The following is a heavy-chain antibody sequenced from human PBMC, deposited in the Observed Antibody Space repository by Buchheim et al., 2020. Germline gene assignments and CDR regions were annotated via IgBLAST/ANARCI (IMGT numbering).Heavy chain of an antibody. CDR1: GFTFSGSA. V-gene: IGHV3-33*08. J-gene: IGHJ6*04. CDR2: VWSDGSNSNK. Sequence: VQLVESGGGLVQPGGSLKLSCAASGFTFSGSAMHWVRQPPGKGLEWVAVVWSDGSNSNKFYADSVKGRLTISRDNLKNTVHLQMNGLRAEDTAVYYCARADIAVAHDSYMDVWGRGTT. CDR3: ARADIAVAHDSYMDV. D-gene: IGHD2-21*01.